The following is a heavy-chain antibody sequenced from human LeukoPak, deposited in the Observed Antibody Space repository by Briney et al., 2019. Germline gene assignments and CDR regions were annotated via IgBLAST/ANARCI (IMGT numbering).Heavy chain of an antibody. V-gene: IGHV3-53*01. J-gene: IGHJ4*02. CDR3: ARDRGGPEGD. CDR1: GFTVSSNY. CDR2: IYSSGST. Sequence: PGGSLRLSCAASGFTVSSNYMSWVRQAPGKGLEWVSVIYSSGSTYYADSVKGRFTISRDNSKNPLYLQMNSLRADDTAVYYCARDRGGPEGDWGQGTLVTVSS. D-gene: IGHD2-15*01.